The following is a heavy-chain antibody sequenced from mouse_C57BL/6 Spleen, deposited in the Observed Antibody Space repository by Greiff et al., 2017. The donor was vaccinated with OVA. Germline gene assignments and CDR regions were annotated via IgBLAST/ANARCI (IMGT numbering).Heavy chain of an antibody. CDR3: YYGSSFDD. CDR1: GYAFSSSW. J-gene: IGHJ2*01. Sequence: VQLQQSGPELVKPGASVKISCKASGYAFSSSWMNWVKQRPGKGLEWIGRIYPGDGDTNYNGKFKGKATLTADKSSSTAYMQLSSLTSEDSAVYFCYYGSSFDDWGQGTTLTVSS. V-gene: IGHV1-82*01. D-gene: IGHD1-1*01. CDR2: IYPGDGDT.